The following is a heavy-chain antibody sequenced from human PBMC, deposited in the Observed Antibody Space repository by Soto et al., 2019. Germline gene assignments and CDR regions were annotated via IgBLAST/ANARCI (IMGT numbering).Heavy chain of an antibody. J-gene: IGHJ4*02. CDR1: GYTFTNFG. CDR2: ISAYNGNT. V-gene: IGHV1-18*01. Sequence: QVHLVQSGAEVKKPGASVKVSCTASGYTFTNFGISWVRQAPGQGLEWMGWISAYNGNTNYAQKFQGRVTMTTDTPTSTAYREQRSLRSDATAVYYCARGGTQIDYWGQGTLVTVSS. D-gene: IGHD3-16*01. CDR3: ARGGTQIDY.